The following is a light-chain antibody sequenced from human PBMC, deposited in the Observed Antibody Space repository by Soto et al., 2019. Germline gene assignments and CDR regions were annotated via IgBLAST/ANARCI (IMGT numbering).Light chain of an antibody. CDR2: LGS. CDR3: MQPLQSWT. Sequence: DIVMTQSTLSLPFTPGEPASISCRSSQSLLHSNGYNYLDWYLQKPGQSPQLLIYLGSNRASGVPDRFSGGGSGTDFTLKISRVEAEDVGVYYCMQPLQSWTFGQGTKVDIK. V-gene: IGKV2-28*01. CDR1: QSLLHSNGYNY. J-gene: IGKJ1*01.